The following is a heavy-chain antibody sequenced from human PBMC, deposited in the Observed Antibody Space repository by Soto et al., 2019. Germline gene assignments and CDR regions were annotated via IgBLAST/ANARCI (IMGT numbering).Heavy chain of an antibody. J-gene: IGHJ6*02. V-gene: IGHV4-34*01. CDR2: INHRGST. Sequence: LCXSCAVSAGSFICYFWTFIRQRQPPVKGLEWIGEINHRGSTNYNPSLKSRVTISVDTSKNQFSLKLTSVTAADTAVYYCVRQEVPQWFSKGYYGMEVWGQGTTVSVS. CDR1: AGSFICYF. CDR3: VRQEVPQWFSKGYYGMEV. D-gene: IGHD2-8*01.